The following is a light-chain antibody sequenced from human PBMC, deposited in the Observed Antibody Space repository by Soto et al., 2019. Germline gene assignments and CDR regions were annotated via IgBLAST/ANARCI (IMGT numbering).Light chain of an antibody. CDR3: HQRSNWPPLA. J-gene: IGKJ4*01. CDR2: DAS. CDR1: QNLGTLY. Sequence: EIVLTQSPGTLSFSPGERGTLSCRASQNLGTLYSAWFQQKSGQAPRLLIYDASNRASGIPARFTGSGSGTDFTLTISSLEPEDSAVYYCHQRSNWPPLAFGGGTKVDIK. V-gene: IGKV3-11*01.